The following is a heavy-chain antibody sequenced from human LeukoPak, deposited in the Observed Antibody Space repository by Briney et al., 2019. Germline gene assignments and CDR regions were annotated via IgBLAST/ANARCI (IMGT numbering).Heavy chain of an antibody. CDR3: TTDPLKAMVRGVPDY. V-gene: IGHV3-30*04. D-gene: IGHD3-10*01. Sequence: GGSLRLSCAASGFTFSSYAMHWVRQAPGKGLEWVAVISYDGSNKYYADSVKGRFTISRDNSKNTLYLQMNSLRAEDTAVYYCTTDPLKAMVRGVPDYWGQGTLVTVSS. J-gene: IGHJ4*02. CDR1: GFTFSSYA. CDR2: ISYDGSNK.